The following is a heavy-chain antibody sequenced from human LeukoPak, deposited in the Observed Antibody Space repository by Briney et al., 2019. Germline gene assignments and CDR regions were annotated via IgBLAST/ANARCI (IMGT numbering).Heavy chain of an antibody. Sequence: ASVKVSCKASGYTFTSYYMHWVRQAPGQGLEWMGIINPSGGSTSYAQKFQGRVTMTRDTSTSTVYMELSSLRSEDTAVYYCARGAPIRVAVAATFDPWGQGTLVTVPS. CDR2: INPSGGST. CDR1: GYTFTSYY. J-gene: IGHJ5*02. D-gene: IGHD6-19*01. CDR3: ARGAPIRVAVAATFDP. V-gene: IGHV1-46*01.